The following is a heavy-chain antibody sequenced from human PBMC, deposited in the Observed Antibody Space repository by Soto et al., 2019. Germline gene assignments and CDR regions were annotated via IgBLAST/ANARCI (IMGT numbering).Heavy chain of an antibody. V-gene: IGHV5-51*01. CDR1: GYSFTNNW. CDR2: IYPGDSDT. D-gene: IGHD6-6*01. J-gene: IGHJ1*01. CDR3: SKFKYSTSVRYLQH. Sequence: PGESLKISCKDYGYSFTNNWIAWVRQMPGKGLEWMGSIYPGDSDTRYSPSFEGQVTISADEAIDTAYLQWTSLKASDTAIYYCSKFKYSTSVRYLQHWGQGAPVTVSS.